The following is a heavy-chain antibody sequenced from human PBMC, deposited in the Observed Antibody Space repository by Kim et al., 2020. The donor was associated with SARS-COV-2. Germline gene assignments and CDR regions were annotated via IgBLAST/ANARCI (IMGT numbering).Heavy chain of an antibody. CDR2: INHSGST. V-gene: IGHV4-34*01. CDR3: AQAHGDYDVWFDP. D-gene: IGHD4-17*01. Sequence: SETLSLTCAVYGGSFSGYYWSWIRQPPGKGLEWIGEINHSGSTNYNPSLKSRVTISVDTSKNQFSLKLSSVTAADTAMYYCAQAHGDYDVWFDPWGQGTLVTVSS. J-gene: IGHJ5*02. CDR1: GGSFSGYY.